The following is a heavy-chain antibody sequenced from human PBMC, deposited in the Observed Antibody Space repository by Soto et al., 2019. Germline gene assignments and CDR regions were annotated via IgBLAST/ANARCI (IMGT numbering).Heavy chain of an antibody. J-gene: IGHJ4*02. Sequence: XSVKVSCKASGYTFTGYYMHWVRQAPGQGLEWMGWINPNSGGTNYAQKFQGRVTMTRDTSISTAYMELSRLRSDDTAVYYCARVGANKYYDFWSGYLQPFGYWGQGTLVTVSS. CDR1: GYTFTGYY. V-gene: IGHV1-2*02. D-gene: IGHD3-3*01. CDR2: INPNSGGT. CDR3: ARVGANKYYDFWSGYLQPFGY.